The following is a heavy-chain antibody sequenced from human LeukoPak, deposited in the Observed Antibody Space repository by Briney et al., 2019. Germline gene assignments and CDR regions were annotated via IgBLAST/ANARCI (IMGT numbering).Heavy chain of an antibody. CDR3: ARGRVGATFGYYYYYMDV. J-gene: IGHJ6*03. D-gene: IGHD1-26*01. CDR2: IYTSGST. Sequence: SETLSLTCTVSGGSISSYYWSWIRQPAGKGLEWIGRIYTSGSTNYNPSLKSRVTMSVDTSKNQFSLKLSSVTAADTAVYYCARGRVGATFGYYYYYMDVWGKGTTVTVSS. V-gene: IGHV4-4*07. CDR1: GGSISSYY.